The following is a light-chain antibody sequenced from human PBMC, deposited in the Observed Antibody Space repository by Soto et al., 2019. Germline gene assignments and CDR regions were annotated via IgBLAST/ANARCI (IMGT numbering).Light chain of an antibody. CDR1: SSDVGGYNY. Sequence: QSALTQPASVSGSPGQSITISCTGTSSDVGGYNYVSWYQQHPGKAPKLMIYEVSNRPSGVSNRFSGSKSGYTASLTISGLQAEDEADYYGSSYTSSSTRVFGGGTKLTVL. CDR2: EVS. CDR3: SSYTSSSTRV. J-gene: IGLJ3*02. V-gene: IGLV2-14*01.